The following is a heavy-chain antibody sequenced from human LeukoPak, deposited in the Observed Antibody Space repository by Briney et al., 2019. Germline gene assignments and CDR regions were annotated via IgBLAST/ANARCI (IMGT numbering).Heavy chain of an antibody. CDR2: IYSGGST. CDR1: GFTVSSNY. J-gene: IGHJ3*02. Sequence: PGGSLRLSCAASGFTVSSNYMSWVRQAPGKGLEWVSVIYSGGSTYYADSVKGRFTISRDNSKNTLYLQMNSLRAEDTAVYYCASSLGGVVVAARGNDAFDIWGQGTMVTVSS. D-gene: IGHD2-15*01. V-gene: IGHV3-53*01. CDR3: ASSLGGVVVAARGNDAFDI.